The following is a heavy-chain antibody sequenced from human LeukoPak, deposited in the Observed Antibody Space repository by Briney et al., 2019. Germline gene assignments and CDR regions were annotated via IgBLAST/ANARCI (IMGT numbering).Heavy chain of an antibody. J-gene: IGHJ5*02. CDR3: ARVRVLRFLEWLSENWFDP. CDR1: GGSISSYY. D-gene: IGHD3-3*01. Sequence: SETLSLTCTVSGGSISSYYWSWIRQPPGKGLEWIGYIYYSGSTNYNPSLKSRVTISVDTSKNQFSLKLSSVTAADTAVYYCARVRVLRFLEWLSENWFDPWGQGTLVTVSS. V-gene: IGHV4-59*01. CDR2: IYYSGST.